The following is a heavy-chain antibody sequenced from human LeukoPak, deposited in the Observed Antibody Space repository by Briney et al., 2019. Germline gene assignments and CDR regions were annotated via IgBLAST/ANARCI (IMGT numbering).Heavy chain of an antibody. D-gene: IGHD6-19*01. CDR2: ISHDGMNA. CDR3: AKDGAQYSSGPECDP. CDR1: GPHFSGTA. Sequence: GGSLRLSCAAPGPHFSGTAMSWVRQAPGKGLEWVSAISHDGMNAYYADSVKGRFTISRDNSKKTVSLEMSSLTAADTGVYYCAKDGAQYSSGPECDPRGQGALVTVSP. V-gene: IGHV3-23*01. J-gene: IGHJ5*02.